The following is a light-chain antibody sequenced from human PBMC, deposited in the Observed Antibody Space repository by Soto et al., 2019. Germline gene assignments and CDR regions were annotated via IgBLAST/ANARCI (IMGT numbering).Light chain of an antibody. Sequence: DVVMTQSPLSLPVTLGQPASISCRSSQSLVYSDGNTSLNCFQQRPGQSPRRLIYKVSNRDSGVPDRLSGSGSGTDFTLKISRVEAEYVGVYSCMLGTHWPWTFGQGTKLEIK. V-gene: IGKV2-30*01. J-gene: IGKJ2*02. CDR3: MLGTHWPWT. CDR1: QSLVYSDGNTS. CDR2: KVS.